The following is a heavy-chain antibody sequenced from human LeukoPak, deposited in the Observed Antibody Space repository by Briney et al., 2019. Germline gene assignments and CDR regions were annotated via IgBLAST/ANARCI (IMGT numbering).Heavy chain of an antibody. CDR3: ARGMGGPDY. D-gene: IGHD2-15*01. CDR1: GGSISSYY. J-gene: IGHJ4*02. V-gene: IGHV4-59*01. Sequence: SETLSLTCTVPGGSISSYYWSWIRQPPGKGLEWIGYISYSGSTNYNPSLKSRVTMSVDTSKNQFSLKLSSVTAADTAVYYCARGMGGPDYWGQGTLVTASS. CDR2: ISYSGST.